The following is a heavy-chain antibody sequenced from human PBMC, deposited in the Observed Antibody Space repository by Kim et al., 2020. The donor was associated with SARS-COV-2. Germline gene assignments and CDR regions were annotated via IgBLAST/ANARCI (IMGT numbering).Heavy chain of an antibody. D-gene: IGHD3-3*01. Sequence: GGSLRLSCAASGFTFSSYAMHWVRQAPGKGLEWVAVISYDGSNKYYVDSVKGRFTISRDNSKNTLYLQMNSLRAEDTAVYYCARVYNDFWSGYYYYYYYGMDVWGQGTTVTVSS. CDR2: ISYDGSNK. V-gene: IGHV3-30*04. CDR1: GFTFSSYA. CDR3: ARVYNDFWSGYYYYYYYGMDV. J-gene: IGHJ6*02.